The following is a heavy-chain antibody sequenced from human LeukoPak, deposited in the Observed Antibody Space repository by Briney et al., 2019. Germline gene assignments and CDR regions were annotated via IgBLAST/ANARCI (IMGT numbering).Heavy chain of an antibody. CDR2: MKEDGSEI. V-gene: IGHV3-7*01. Sequence: AGGSLRLSCAASGFDFNVQTMSWVRQAPGKGLAWVTRMKEDGSEIYYVDSVKGRFTISRDSPKNSLYLQMNSLRAEDTAVYYCVRGGATGGRFENWGQGILVTVSS. CDR1: GFDFNVQT. CDR3: VRGGATGGRFEN. D-gene: IGHD1-26*01. J-gene: IGHJ4*02.